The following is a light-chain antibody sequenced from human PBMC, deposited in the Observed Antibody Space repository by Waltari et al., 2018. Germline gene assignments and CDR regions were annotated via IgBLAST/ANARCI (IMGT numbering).Light chain of an antibody. J-gene: IGKJ4*01. Sequence: DIQMTQSPSSLSASVGTRVTITCRASQGINNYLSWYQQKQGRAPKRLIYSTSTLETGVPSRFSGSGSGTDYSLTISGLQPEDLATYYCQQYAAFPLTFGGGTKVEIK. CDR1: QGINNY. CDR3: QQYAAFPLT. CDR2: STS. V-gene: IGKV1-33*01.